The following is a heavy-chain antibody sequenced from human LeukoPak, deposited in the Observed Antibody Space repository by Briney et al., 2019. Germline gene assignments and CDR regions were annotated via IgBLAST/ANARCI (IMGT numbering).Heavy chain of an antibody. J-gene: IGHJ5*02. CDR3: ARGARRYSSSWYLSWFDP. D-gene: IGHD6-13*01. V-gene: IGHV3-11*01. Sequence: GGSLRLSCAASGFTFSDYYMSWIRQAPGKGLEWVSYISSSGSTIYYADSVKGRFTISRDNAKNSLYLQMNSLRAEDTAVYYCARGARRYSSSWYLSWFDPWGQGTLVTVSS. CDR2: ISSSGSTI. CDR1: GFTFSDYY.